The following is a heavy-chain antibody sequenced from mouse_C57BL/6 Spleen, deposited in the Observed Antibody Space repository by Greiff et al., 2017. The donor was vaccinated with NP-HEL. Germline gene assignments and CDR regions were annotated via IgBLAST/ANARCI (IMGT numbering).Heavy chain of an antibody. CDR2: INPNNGGT. J-gene: IGHJ4*01. CDR1: GYTFTDYN. V-gene: IGHV1-22*01. CDR3: ARLLGGAMDY. D-gene: IGHD4-1*01. Sequence: EVMLVESGPELVKPGASVKMSCKASGYTFTDYNMHWVKQSHGKSLEWIGYINPNNGGTSYNQKFKGKATLTVNKSSSTAYMELRSLTSEDSAVYYCARLLGGAMDYWGQGTSVTVSS.